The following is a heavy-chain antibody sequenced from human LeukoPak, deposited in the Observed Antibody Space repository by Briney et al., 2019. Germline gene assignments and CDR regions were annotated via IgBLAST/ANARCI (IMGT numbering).Heavy chain of an antibody. V-gene: IGHV3-66*01. J-gene: IGHJ4*02. CDR3: ARDSHRDYGSGDIDY. D-gene: IGHD3-10*01. CDR2: IYSGGST. Sequence: GSLRLSCAASGFTVSSNYMSWVRQAPGKGLEWVSVIYSGGSTYYADSVKGRFTISRDNSKNTLYLQMNSLRAEDTAVYYCARDSHRDYGSGDIDYWGQGTLVTVSS. CDR1: GFTVSSNY.